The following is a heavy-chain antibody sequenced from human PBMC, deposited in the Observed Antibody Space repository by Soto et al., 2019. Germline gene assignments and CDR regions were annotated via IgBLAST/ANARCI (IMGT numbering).Heavy chain of an antibody. CDR1: GFTLRNYA. CDR3: ARREGPLIPNSFDA. V-gene: IGHV3-23*01. J-gene: IGHJ5*02. CDR2: VSGSGDST. Sequence: PGRSLRLSCAASGFTLRNYAMSWVRQALGRGLEWVSVVSGSGDSTYYAASVKGRFIISRDNSKNTLYLQMNSLRVEDTALNYCARREGPLIPNSFDAWGQGTLVTVSS. D-gene: IGHD2-2*02.